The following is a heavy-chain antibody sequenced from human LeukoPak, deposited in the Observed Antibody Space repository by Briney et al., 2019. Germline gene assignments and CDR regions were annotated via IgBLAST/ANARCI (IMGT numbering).Heavy chain of an antibody. CDR2: IYYSGST. Sequence: SETLSHTCTVSGGSISSSSYYWGWIRQPPGKGLEWIGSIYYSGSTYYNPSLKSRVTISVDTSKNQFSLKLSSVTAADTAVYYCARTTRSSTTRGLAYFDLWGRGTLVTVSS. V-gene: IGHV4-39*01. J-gene: IGHJ2*01. CDR1: GGSISSSSYY. D-gene: IGHD2-2*01. CDR3: ARTTRSSTTRGLAYFDL.